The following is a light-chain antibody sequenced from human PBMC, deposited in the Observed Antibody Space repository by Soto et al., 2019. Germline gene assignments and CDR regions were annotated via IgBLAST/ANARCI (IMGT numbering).Light chain of an antibody. CDR2: DAS. V-gene: IGKV3-11*01. CDR1: ESVSRY. J-gene: IGKJ4*01. Sequence: EIVLTQSPATLYLSPGHRATLSCRASESVSRYLAWYQQKPGQAPRLLIYDASSRAAGIPARLSGSGSGTDFTLTITSLEPEDFAVYYCQQRSDWPSTFGGGTKVEIK. CDR3: QQRSDWPST.